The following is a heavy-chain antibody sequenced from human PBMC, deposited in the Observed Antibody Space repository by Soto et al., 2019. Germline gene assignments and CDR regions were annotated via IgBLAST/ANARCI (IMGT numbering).Heavy chain of an antibody. CDR1: GYSFTSYW. CDR3: ARWTGAFLGDKYYYYGMDV. V-gene: IGHV5-51*01. CDR2: IYPGDPDT. D-gene: IGHD7-27*01. J-gene: IGHJ6*02. Sequence: GESLKISCKGSGYSFTSYWIGWVRQMPGKGLEWMGIIYPGDPDTRYSPSFQGQVTISADKSISTAYLQWSSLKASDTAMYYCARWTGAFLGDKYYYYGMDVWGQGTTVTVSS.